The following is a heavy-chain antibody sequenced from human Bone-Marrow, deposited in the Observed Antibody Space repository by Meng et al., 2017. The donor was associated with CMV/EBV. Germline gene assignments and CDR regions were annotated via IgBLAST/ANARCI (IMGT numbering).Heavy chain of an antibody. D-gene: IGHD2-2*01. CDR1: GGSISSSSYY. J-gene: IGHJ4*02. CDR2: IYYSGST. CDR3: ARAPVLYRYCSSTSCPKFEY. V-gene: IGHV4-39*07. Sequence: SEPLSLTCTVSGGSISSSSYYWGWIRQPPGKGLEWIGSIYYSGSTYYNPSLKRRVTISVDTSKNQFSLKLSSVTAADTAVYYCARAPVLYRYCSSTSCPKFEYWGQGTLLTVSS.